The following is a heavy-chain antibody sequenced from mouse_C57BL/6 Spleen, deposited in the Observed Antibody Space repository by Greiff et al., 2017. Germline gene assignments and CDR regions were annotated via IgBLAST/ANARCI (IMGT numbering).Heavy chain of an antibody. CDR2: ISSGGDYI. CDR1: GFTFSSYA. V-gene: IGHV5-9-1*02. Sequence: DVHLVESGEGLVKPGGSLKLSCAASGFTFSSYAMSWVRQTPEKRLEWVAYISSGGDYIYYADTVKGRFTISRDNARNTLYLQMSSLKSEDTAMYYCTREEEDDYDGRPSGGFDVWGTGTTVTVSS. J-gene: IGHJ1*03. CDR3: TREEEDDYDGRPSGGFDV. D-gene: IGHD2-4*01.